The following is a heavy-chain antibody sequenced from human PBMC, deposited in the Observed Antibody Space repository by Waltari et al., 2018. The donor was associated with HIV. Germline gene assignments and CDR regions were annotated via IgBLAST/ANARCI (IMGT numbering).Heavy chain of an antibody. J-gene: IGHJ3*02. CDR1: GFTFDDYA. CDR3: AKVSCSSASCYVGGAFDI. Sequence: EVQLVESGGGLVQPGRSLRLSCAASGFTFDDYAMHWVRQAPGKGLELVSGITGNSNTIGYADSVKGRFTISRDNAKSSLYLQMSSLRAEDTAFYYCAKVSCSSASCYVGGAFDIWGQGTMVTVSS. D-gene: IGHD2-2*01. V-gene: IGHV3-9*01. CDR2: ITGNSNTI.